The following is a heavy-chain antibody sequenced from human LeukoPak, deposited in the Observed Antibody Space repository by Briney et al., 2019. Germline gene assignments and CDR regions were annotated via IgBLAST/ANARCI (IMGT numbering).Heavy chain of an antibody. CDR3: ASRTTSVAGAFPY. CDR2: INPKSGGT. Sequence: GASVKVSCKASGYSFTGYNMHWVRQAPGQGLEWMGWINPKSGGTNYAQKFQGRVTMTRDTSISTAYMELSRLRSDDTAVYYCASRTTSVAGAFPYWGQGTLVTVSS. D-gene: IGHD6-19*01. CDR1: GYSFTGYN. V-gene: IGHV1-2*02. J-gene: IGHJ4*02.